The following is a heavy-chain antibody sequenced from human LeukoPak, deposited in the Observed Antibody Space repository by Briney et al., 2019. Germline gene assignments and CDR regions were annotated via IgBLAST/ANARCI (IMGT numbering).Heavy chain of an antibody. V-gene: IGHV3-7*01. CDR2: IKQDGSEK. D-gene: IGHD2-15*01. Sequence: GGSLRLSCAASGFTFSSYWMSWVRRAPGKGLEWVANIKQDGSEKYYVDSVKGRFTISRDNAKNSLYLQMNSLRAEDTAVYYCARSLGYCSGGSCYTFDYWGQGTLVTVSS. J-gene: IGHJ4*02. CDR1: GFTFSSYW. CDR3: ARSLGYCSGGSCYTFDY.